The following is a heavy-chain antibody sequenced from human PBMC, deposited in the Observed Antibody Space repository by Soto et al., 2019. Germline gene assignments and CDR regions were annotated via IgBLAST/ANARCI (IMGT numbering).Heavy chain of an antibody. D-gene: IGHD6-6*01. CDR3: ARIQLGYVAFDI. J-gene: IGHJ3*02. V-gene: IGHV3-21*01. CDR2: ISSSSSYI. CDR1: GFTFSSYS. Sequence: VQLVESGGGLVKPGGSLRLSCAASGFTFSSYSMNWVRQAPGKGLEWVSSISSSSSYIYYADSVKGRFTISRDNAKNSLYLQMNSLRAEDTAVYYCARIQLGYVAFDIWGQGTMVPVSS.